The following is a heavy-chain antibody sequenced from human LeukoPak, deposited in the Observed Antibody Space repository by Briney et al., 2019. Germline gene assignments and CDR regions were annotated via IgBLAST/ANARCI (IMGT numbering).Heavy chain of an antibody. Sequence: SETLSLTCTVSGGSISSYYWSWIRQPPGKGLEWIGYIYYSGSSNYNPSLKSRVTISVDTSKNQFSLKLSSVTAADTAVYYCARHGESSYCSSTSCSDYYYYYGMDVWGQGTTVTVSS. J-gene: IGHJ6*02. CDR2: IYYSGSS. CDR1: GGSISSYY. D-gene: IGHD2-2*01. CDR3: ARHGESSYCSSTSCSDYYYYYGMDV. V-gene: IGHV4-59*08.